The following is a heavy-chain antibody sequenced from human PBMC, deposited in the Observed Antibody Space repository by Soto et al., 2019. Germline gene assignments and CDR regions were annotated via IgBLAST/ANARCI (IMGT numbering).Heavy chain of an antibody. Sequence: GGSLRLSCAASGFTFSYYWMHWVRQAPGQGLVWVSRIHCDGSSTTYADSVKGRFTISRDNAKNTLYLQMNSLRAEDTAVYYCARGDKGAFDLWGQGTMVTV. J-gene: IGHJ3*01. D-gene: IGHD2-21*02. V-gene: IGHV3-74*01. CDR1: GFTFSYYW. CDR3: ARGDKGAFDL. CDR2: IHCDGSST.